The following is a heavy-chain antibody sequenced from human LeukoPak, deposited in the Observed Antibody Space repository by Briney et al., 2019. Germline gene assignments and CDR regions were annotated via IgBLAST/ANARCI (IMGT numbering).Heavy chain of an antibody. CDR2: INHSGST. D-gene: IGHD4-11*01. CDR3: ARRSIGNYLYYYYYMDV. Sequence: SETLSLTCAVYGGSFSGYYWSWIRQPPGKGLEWIGEINHSGSTNYNPSLKSRVTISVDTSKNQFSLKLSSVTAADTAVYYCARRSIGNYLYYYYYMDVWGQGTTVTVSS. V-gene: IGHV4-34*01. J-gene: IGHJ6*03. CDR1: GGSFSGYY.